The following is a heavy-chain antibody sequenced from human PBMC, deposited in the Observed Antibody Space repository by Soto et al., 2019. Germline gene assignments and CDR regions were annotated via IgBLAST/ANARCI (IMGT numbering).Heavy chain of an antibody. J-gene: IGHJ4*02. V-gene: IGHV1-2*02. CDR3: AREASAVLALDY. CDR1: GYTFTAYA. D-gene: IGHD6-19*01. CDR2: INPNSGDA. Sequence: QVQLVHSGAELKKPGASVKVSCKASGYTFTAYAMHWVRQAPGQGLEWMGWINPNSGDATYAQKFQGRVTMTMDTSITTAYMELSSLSYDDTAVYYCAREASAVLALDYLGQGTLVTVSS.